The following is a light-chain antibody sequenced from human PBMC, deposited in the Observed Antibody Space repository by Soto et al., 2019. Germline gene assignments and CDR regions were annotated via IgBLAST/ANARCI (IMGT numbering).Light chain of an antibody. CDR1: QSIRSW. V-gene: IGKV1-5*03. J-gene: IGKJ1*01. CDR3: QQYNNWPRT. Sequence: DIQMTQSPSTLSASVGDRVTITCRASQSIRSWLAWYQQKPGKAPKLLIYKASTLKSGVPSRFSGSGSGTEFTLTISSLQSEDFAVYYCQQYNNWPRTFGQGTKVDIK. CDR2: KAS.